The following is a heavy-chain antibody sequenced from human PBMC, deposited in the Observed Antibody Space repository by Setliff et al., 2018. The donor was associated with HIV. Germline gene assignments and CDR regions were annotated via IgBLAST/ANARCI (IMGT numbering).Heavy chain of an antibody. D-gene: IGHD1-26*01. CDR1: GGTFSSYA. Sequence: GASVKVSCKASGGTFSSYAISWVRQAPGQGLEWMGGIIPIFGTANYAQKFQGRVTITADESTNTAYMELSSLRSEDTAVYYCASGSHGEGATDYWGLGTRVTVSS. V-gene: IGHV1-69*13. J-gene: IGHJ4*02. CDR3: ASGSHGEGATDY. CDR2: IIPIFGTA.